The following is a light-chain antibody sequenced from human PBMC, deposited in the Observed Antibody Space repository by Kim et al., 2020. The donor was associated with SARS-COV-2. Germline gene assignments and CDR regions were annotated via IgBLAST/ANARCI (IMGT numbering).Light chain of an antibody. J-gene: IGLJ2*01. CDR3: LLAYNGAPVV. V-gene: IGLV7-46*01. Sequence: GGTVTLAGGSSTGAVTSGHYPYWIQQKAGQAPRTLIYDTNNKHSWTPARFSGSLLGGKAALTLSGAQIEDEGDYYCLLAYNGAPVVFGGGTQLTVL. CDR2: DTN. CDR1: TGAVTSGHY.